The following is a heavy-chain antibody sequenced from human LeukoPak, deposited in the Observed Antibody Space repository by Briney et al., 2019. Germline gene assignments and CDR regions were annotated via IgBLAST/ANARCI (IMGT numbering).Heavy chain of an antibody. D-gene: IGHD6-19*01. CDR1: GFTFSTSW. CDR2: INSDGSST. Sequence: PGGSLRLSCEASGFTFSTSWMYWVRQAPGKGLVWVSRINSDGSSTSYADSVKGRFTISRDNAKNTLYLQMNSLRAEDTAVYYCAREGESDSSHYLYAFDIWGQGTMVTVSS. J-gene: IGHJ3*02. CDR3: AREGESDSSHYLYAFDI. V-gene: IGHV3-74*01.